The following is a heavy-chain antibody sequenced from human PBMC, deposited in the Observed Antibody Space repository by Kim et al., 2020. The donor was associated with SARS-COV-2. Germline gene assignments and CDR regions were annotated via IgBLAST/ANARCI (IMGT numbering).Heavy chain of an antibody. J-gene: IGHJ3*02. V-gene: IGHV4-34*01. CDR1: GGSFSGYY. Sequence: SETLSLTCAVYGGSFSGYYWSWIRQPPGKGLEWIGEINHSGSTNYNPSLKSRVTISVDTSKNQFSLKLSSVTAADTAVYYCARGRLTYYDFWSGYLDAFDIWGQGTMVTVSS. CDR2: INHSGST. D-gene: IGHD3-3*01. CDR3: ARGRLTYYDFWSGYLDAFDI.